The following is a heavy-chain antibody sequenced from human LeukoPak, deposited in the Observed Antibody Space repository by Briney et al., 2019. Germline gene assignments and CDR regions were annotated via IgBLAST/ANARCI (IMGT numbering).Heavy chain of an antibody. CDR1: SGSFSGYS. CDR3: ARGPMRSWFDP. CDR2: INHSGSS. V-gene: IGHV4-34*01. J-gene: IGHJ5*02. Sequence: SETLSLTCAVYSGSFSGYSWNWIRQPPGKGLDWIGEINHSGSSNYNPSLKSRVTISLDTSKNQFSLKLTSITAADTAVYDCARGPMRSWFDPWGQGTLVTVSS.